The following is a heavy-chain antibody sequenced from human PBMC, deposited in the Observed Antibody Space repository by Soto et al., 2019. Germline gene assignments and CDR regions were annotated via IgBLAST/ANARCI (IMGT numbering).Heavy chain of an antibody. J-gene: IGHJ6*02. CDR1: GGSISSSSYY. Sequence: SETPSLTCTVSGGSISSSSYYWGWIRQPPGKGLEWIGSIYYSGSTYYNPSLKSRVTISVDTSKNQCSLKLSSVTAADTAVYYCARRVSGGPDQTTKYYYGMGVWGQGTTVP. CDR2: IYYSGST. V-gene: IGHV4-39*01. D-gene: IGHD3-10*01. CDR3: ARRVSGGPDQTTKYYYGMGV.